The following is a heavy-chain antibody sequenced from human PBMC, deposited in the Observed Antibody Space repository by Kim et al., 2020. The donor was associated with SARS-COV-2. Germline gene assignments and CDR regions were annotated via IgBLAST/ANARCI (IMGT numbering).Heavy chain of an antibody. CDR2: MNPNSGNT. J-gene: IGHJ6*03. V-gene: IGHV1-8*01. CDR3: ARVYSSSWGGHYYYYYYMDV. Sequence: ASVKVSCKASGYTFTSYDINWVRQATGQGLEWMGWMNPNSGNTGYAQKFQGRVTMTRNTSISTAYMELSSLRSEDTAVYYCARVYSSSWGGHYYYYYYMDVWGKGTTVTVSS. D-gene: IGHD6-6*01. CDR1: GYTFTSYD.